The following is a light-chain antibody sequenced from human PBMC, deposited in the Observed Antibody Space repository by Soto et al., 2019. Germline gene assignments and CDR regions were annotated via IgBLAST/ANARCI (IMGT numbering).Light chain of an antibody. J-gene: IGLJ2*01. CDR1: SSDVGGYNY. CDR3: SSYAGSNNLVG. V-gene: IGLV2-8*01. CDR2: EVS. Sequence: QSALTQPPSASGSPGQSVTISRTGTSSDVGGYNYVSWYQQHPGKAPKLMIYEVSKRPSGVPDRFSGSKSGNTASLTVSGLQAEDEADYYCSSYAGSNNLVGFGGGTKVTVL.